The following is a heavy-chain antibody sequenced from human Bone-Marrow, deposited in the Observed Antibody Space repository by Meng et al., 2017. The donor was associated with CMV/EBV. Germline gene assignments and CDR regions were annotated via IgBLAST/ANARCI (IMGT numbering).Heavy chain of an antibody. CDR1: GGSISSYY. CDR2: IYYSGST. V-gene: IGHV4-59*01. CDR3: ARGALKGYVWGSYRYTLDY. J-gene: IGHJ4*02. D-gene: IGHD3-16*02. Sequence: SETLSLTCTVSGGSISSYYWSWIRQPPGKGLEWIGYIYYSGSTDYNPSLKSRVTISVDTSKNQFSLKLSSVTAADTAVYYCARGALKGYVWGSYRYTLDYWGQGNLVTVAS.